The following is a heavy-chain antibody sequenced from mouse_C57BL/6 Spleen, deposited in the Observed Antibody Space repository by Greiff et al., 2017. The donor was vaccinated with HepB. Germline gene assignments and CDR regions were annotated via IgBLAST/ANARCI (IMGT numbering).Heavy chain of an antibody. Sequence: QVQLQHPGAELVRPGSSVKLSCKASGYTFTSYWMHWVKQRPIQGLEWIGNIDPSDSETHYNQKFKDKATLTVDKSSSTAYMQLSSLTSEDSAVYYCARAYYGSSLWYFDVWGTGTTVTVSS. CDR1: GYTFTSYW. CDR2: IDPSDSET. CDR3: ARAYYGSSLWYFDV. V-gene: IGHV1-52*01. D-gene: IGHD1-1*01. J-gene: IGHJ1*03.